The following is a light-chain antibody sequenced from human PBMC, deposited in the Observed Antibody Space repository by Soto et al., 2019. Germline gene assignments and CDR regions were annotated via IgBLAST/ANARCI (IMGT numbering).Light chain of an antibody. V-gene: IGLV2-8*01. CDR3: SSYAGSNNRGV. Sequence: QSVLTQPPSASGSPGQSVTISCTGTSTDVGGYNYISWYQHHPGKGPKLIIYGVSERPSGVPDRFSGSKSGNTASLTVSGLQAEDEADYYCSSYAGSNNRGVFGSGTKVPVL. CDR2: GVS. J-gene: IGLJ1*01. CDR1: STDVGGYNY.